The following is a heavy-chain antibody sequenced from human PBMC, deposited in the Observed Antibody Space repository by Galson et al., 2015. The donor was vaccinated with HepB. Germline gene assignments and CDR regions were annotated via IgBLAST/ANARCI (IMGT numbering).Heavy chain of an antibody. Sequence: SLRLSCAASGFTFSSYGMHWVRQSPGKGLEWVAVIWYDGSNKFYADSVKGRFTISRDNSKNTLYLQMNSLRAEDTAVYYCASGRGNYYYYMDVWGKGTTVTVSS. CDR3: ASGRGNYYYYMDV. CDR1: GFTFSSYG. CDR2: IWYDGSNK. V-gene: IGHV3-33*01. D-gene: IGHD1-26*01. J-gene: IGHJ6*03.